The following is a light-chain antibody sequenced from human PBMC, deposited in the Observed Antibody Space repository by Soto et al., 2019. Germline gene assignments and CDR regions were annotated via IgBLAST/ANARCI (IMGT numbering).Light chain of an antibody. Sequence: ETVLTQSPGTLSLSPGERAILSCRASQSVSSTYLAWYQQKPGQAPRLLIYGASTRAAAIPDRFSGSGSGADFALSIDGLEPEDFAIYYCQQYGDSPLTFGPGTRVD. CDR2: GAS. V-gene: IGKV3-20*01. J-gene: IGKJ3*01. CDR1: QSVSSTY. CDR3: QQYGDSPLT.